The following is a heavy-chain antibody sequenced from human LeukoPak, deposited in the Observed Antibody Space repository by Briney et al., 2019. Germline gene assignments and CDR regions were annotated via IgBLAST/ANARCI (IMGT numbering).Heavy chain of an antibody. Sequence: ASVKVSCKASGYTFTGSYMHWVRQAPGQGLEWMGWINPNSGGTNYAQKFQGRVTMTRDTSISTAYMELSRLRSDDTAVYYCARAVIVVVPAANYMDVWGKGTTVTVSS. CDR1: GYTFTGSY. CDR3: ARAVIVVVPAANYMDV. CDR2: INPNSGGT. V-gene: IGHV1-2*02. J-gene: IGHJ6*03. D-gene: IGHD2-2*01.